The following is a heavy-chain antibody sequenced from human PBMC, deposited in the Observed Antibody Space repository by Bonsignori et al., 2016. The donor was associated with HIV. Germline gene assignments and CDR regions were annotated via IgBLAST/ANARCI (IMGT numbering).Heavy chain of an antibody. D-gene: IGHD3-3*01. CDR3: ARADDFWSGYSEFDP. CDR1: GDSIGSNNYY. Sequence: QLQLQESGPGLVKPSETLSLTCTVSGDSIGSNNYYWGWIRQSPGKGLEWIGNIYYNGFIYYNPSLKSRVTISIDTSKNQFSLKLTSMTAADTAVYYCARADDFWSGYSEFDPWGQGNLGHRLL. CDR2: IYYNGFI. J-gene: IGHJ5*02. V-gene: IGHV4-39*07.